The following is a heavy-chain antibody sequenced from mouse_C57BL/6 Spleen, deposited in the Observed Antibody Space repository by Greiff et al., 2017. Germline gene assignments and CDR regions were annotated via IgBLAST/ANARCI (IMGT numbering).Heavy chain of an antibody. Sequence: EVMLVESGGGLVKPGGSLKLSCAASGFTFSDYGMHWVRQAPEKGLEWVAYISSGSSTIYYADTVKGRFTISRDTAKNTLFLQMTSLRAEDTAMYYCARTNWDEGYFDVWGTGTTVTVSS. CDR2: ISSGSSTI. V-gene: IGHV5-17*01. CDR1: GFTFSDYG. J-gene: IGHJ1*03. CDR3: ARTNWDEGYFDV. D-gene: IGHD4-1*01.